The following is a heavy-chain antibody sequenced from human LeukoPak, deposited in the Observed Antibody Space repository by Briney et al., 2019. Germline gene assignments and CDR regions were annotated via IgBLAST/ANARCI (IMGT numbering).Heavy chain of an antibody. D-gene: IGHD2-2*01. J-gene: IGHJ4*02. CDR1: GYTFTSYG. CDR2: VSAYNGDT. V-gene: IGHV1-18*04. CDR3: ARDCSTSCCPPFNY. Sequence: ASVKVSCKASGYTFTSYGISWVRQPPGQGLDWMGWVSAYNGDTNYAQRFQGRVTMTTDASTSTAYMELRSLRSDDTAVYYCARDCSTSCCPPFNYWGQGTLVTVSS.